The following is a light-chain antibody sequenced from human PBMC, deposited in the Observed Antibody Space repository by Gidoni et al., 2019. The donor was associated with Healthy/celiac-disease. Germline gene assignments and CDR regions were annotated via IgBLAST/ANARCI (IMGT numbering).Light chain of an antibody. Sequence: DIVMTQSPASLSVSLGERATTNCKSSQSVLYSSNNKNYLAWYQQKPGQPPKLLIYWASTRESGVPDRFSGSGSGTDFTLTIRSLQAEDVAVYYCQQYYSTPPAFGQGTKVEIK. CDR1: QSVLYSSNNKNY. CDR2: WAS. V-gene: IGKV4-1*01. CDR3: QQYYSTPPA. J-gene: IGKJ1*01.